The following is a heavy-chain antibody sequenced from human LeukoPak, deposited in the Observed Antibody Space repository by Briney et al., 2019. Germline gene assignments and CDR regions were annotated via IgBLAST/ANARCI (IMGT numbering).Heavy chain of an antibody. V-gene: IGHV1-18*01. D-gene: IGHD6-19*01. CDR1: GYTFTSYG. Sequence: GASVKVSCKASGYTFTSYGISWVRQAPGQGLEWMGWISAYNGNTNYAQKLQGRVTITADKSTSTAYMELSSLRSEDTAVYYCARAGAVAGTYGAFDIWGQGTMVTVSS. J-gene: IGHJ3*02. CDR3: ARAGAVAGTYGAFDI. CDR2: ISAYNGNT.